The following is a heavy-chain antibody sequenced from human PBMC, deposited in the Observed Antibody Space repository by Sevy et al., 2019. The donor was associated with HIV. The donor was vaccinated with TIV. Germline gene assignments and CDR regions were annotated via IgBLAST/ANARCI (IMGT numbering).Heavy chain of an antibody. CDR2: IFRSGGVT. Sequence: GGSLRLSCAASGFTFSNYAMNWVRQAPGKGLEWVSTIFRSGGVTYYADSVKGRCTISRDNFKNTLNLQMHSVRAEETAVYYCAGGRYDSSGSFDAFDIWGQGTMVTVSS. CDR3: AGGRYDSSGSFDAFDI. CDR1: GFTFSNYA. D-gene: IGHD3-22*01. V-gene: IGHV3-23*01. J-gene: IGHJ3*02.